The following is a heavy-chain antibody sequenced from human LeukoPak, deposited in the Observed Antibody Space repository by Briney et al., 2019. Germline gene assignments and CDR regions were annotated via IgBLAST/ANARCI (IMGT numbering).Heavy chain of an antibody. CDR3: ARRCSSTSCSELTHAFDI. D-gene: IGHD2-2*01. Sequence: GGSLRLSCAASGFTFSSYSMNWVRQAPGKGLEWVSYISSSSTIYYADSVKGRFTISRDNAKNSLYLQMNSLRDEDTAAYYCARRCSSTSCSELTHAFDIWGQGTMVTVSS. J-gene: IGHJ3*02. CDR2: ISSSSTI. CDR1: GFTFSSYS. V-gene: IGHV3-48*02.